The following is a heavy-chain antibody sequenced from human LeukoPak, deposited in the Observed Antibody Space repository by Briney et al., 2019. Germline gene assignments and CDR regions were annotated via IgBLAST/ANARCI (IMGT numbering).Heavy chain of an antibody. CDR1: GFTFSSYA. J-gene: IGHJ4*02. Sequence: EGSLRLSCAASGFTFSSYAMSWVRQAPGKGLEWVSSISGSGGSTYYADSVKGRFTISRDNSKNTLYLQMNSLRAEDTAVYYCAKARGYSYGYLFDYWGQGTLVTVSS. D-gene: IGHD5-18*01. CDR2: ISGSGGST. CDR3: AKARGYSYGYLFDY. V-gene: IGHV3-23*01.